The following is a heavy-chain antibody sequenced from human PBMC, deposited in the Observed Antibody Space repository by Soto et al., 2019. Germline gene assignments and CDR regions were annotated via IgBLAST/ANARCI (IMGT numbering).Heavy chain of an antibody. CDR2: IYSGGST. D-gene: IGHD6-19*01. CDR1: GFTVSSNY. V-gene: IGHV3-66*01. J-gene: IGHJ1*01. CDR3: ARGAGSGWYSYFQH. Sequence: EVQLVEPGGGLVQPGGSLRLSCAASGFTVSSNYMSWVRQAPGKGLEWVSVIYSGGSTYYADSVKGRFTISRDNSKNTLYLQMNSLIAEDTAVYYCARGAGSGWYSYFQHWGQGTLVTVSS.